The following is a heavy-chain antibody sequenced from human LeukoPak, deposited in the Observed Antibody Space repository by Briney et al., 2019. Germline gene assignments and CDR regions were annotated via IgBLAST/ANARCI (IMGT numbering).Heavy chain of an antibody. D-gene: IGHD3-3*01. Sequence: PSETLSLICTVSGGSISSYYWSWIRQPPGKGLEWIGYIYYSGSTNYNPSLKSRVTISVDTSKNQFSLKLSSVTAADTAVYYCAREITIYGAPFGRHNWFDPWGQGTLVTVSS. J-gene: IGHJ5*02. CDR1: GGSISSYY. CDR2: IYYSGST. CDR3: AREITIYGAPFGRHNWFDP. V-gene: IGHV4-59*01.